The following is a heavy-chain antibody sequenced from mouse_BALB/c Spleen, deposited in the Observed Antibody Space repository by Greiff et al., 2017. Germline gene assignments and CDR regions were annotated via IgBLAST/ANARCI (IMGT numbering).Heavy chain of an antibody. D-gene: IGHD1-2*01. CDR2: ISSGSSTI. CDR1: GFTFSSFG. Sequence: EVKLVESGGGLVQPGGSRKLSCAASGFTFSSFGMHWVRQAPEKGLERVAYISSGSSTIYYADTVKGRFTISRDNPKNTLFLQMTSLRSEDTAMYYCARSGTTAIYYYAMDDWGQGTSVTVSS. J-gene: IGHJ4*01. V-gene: IGHV5-17*02. CDR3: ARSGTTAIYYYAMDD.